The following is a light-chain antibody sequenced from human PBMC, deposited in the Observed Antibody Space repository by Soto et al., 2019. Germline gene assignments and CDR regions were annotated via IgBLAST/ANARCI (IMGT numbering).Light chain of an antibody. CDR1: SSNIGSKS. CDR2: TNS. Sequence: QPVLTQPPSASGTPGQMVTISCSGSSSNIGSKSVSWYQQLPGTAPKLVIYTNSQRPSGVPARFSGSKSGTSASLAISGLQSEDEAIYYCAAWDDSLSGVVFGGGTKLTVL. V-gene: IGLV1-44*01. CDR3: AAWDDSLSGVV. J-gene: IGLJ2*01.